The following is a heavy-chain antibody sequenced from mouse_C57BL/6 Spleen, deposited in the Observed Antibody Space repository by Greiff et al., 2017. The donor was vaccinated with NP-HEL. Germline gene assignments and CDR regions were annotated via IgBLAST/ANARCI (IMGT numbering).Heavy chain of an antibody. CDR3: ARRVITTVVEDYAMDY. V-gene: IGHV1-81*01. D-gene: IGHD1-1*01. CDR1: GYTFTSYG. J-gene: IGHJ4*01. CDR2: IYPRSGNT. Sequence: VQRVESGAELARPGASVKLSCKASGYTFTSYGISWVKQRTGQGLEWIGEIYPRSGNTSYNEKFKGKATLTADKSSSTAYMELRSLTSEDSAVYFCARRVITTVVEDYAMDYWGQGTSVTVSS.